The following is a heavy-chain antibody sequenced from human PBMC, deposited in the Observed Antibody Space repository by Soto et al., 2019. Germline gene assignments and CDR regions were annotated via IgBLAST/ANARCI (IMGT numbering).Heavy chain of an antibody. CDR1: GYTFTSYA. CDR2: INAGNGNT. Sequence: ASVKVSCKASGYTFTSYAMHWVRQAPGQRLEWMGWINAGNGNTKYSQKFQGRVTITRDTSASTAYMELSSLRSEDTAVYYCAIPDDYGDYVHDAFDIWGQGTMVTVSS. V-gene: IGHV1-3*01. CDR3: AIPDDYGDYVHDAFDI. J-gene: IGHJ3*02. D-gene: IGHD4-17*01.